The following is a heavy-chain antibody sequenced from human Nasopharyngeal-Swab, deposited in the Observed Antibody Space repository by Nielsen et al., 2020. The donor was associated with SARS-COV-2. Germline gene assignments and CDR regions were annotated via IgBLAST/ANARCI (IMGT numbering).Heavy chain of an antibody. Sequence: GESLKISCAASGFTFGSYAMSWVRQAPGKGLELVSIISGSGDTTYYADSVKDRFTISRDNSKNTLYLQTNSLRVEDTAVYYCAKAPYLRGLDVWGQGTTVTVSS. V-gene: IGHV3-23*01. CDR1: GFTFGSYA. CDR2: ISGSGDTT. J-gene: IGHJ6*02. D-gene: IGHD2-21*01. CDR3: AKAPYLRGLDV.